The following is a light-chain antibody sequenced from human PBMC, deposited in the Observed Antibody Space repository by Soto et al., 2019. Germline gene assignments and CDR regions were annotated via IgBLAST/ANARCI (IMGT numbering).Light chain of an antibody. CDR3: QVWDSSSDHHV. CDR1: NIASKN. Sequence: SYELTQPPSVSVAPGQTATITCGGNNIASKNVHWYQQKPGQAPLLVVYGDTDRPSGIPERISGSNSGNTATLTISGVEDGDEADYYCQVWDSSSDHHVFGTGTKLTVL. V-gene: IGLV3-21*02. J-gene: IGLJ1*01. CDR2: GDT.